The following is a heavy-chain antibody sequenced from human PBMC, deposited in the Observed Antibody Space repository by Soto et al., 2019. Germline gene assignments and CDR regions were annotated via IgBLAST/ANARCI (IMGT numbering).Heavy chain of an antibody. V-gene: IGHV1-69*13. D-gene: IGHD2-15*01. J-gene: IGHJ4*02. Sequence: GASVKVSCKASGGTFSSYAISWVRQAPGQGLEWMGGIIPIFGTANYAQKYQGRVTITADESTSTAYMEQSSLRSEDTALFYCASGVVAATSRPIVVPLNYWGQGTLVTVSS. CDR2: IIPIFGTA. CDR1: GGTFSSYA. CDR3: ASGVVAATSRPIVVPLNY.